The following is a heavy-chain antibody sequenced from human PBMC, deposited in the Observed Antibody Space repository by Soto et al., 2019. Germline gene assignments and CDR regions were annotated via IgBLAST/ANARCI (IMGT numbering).Heavy chain of an antibody. D-gene: IGHD6-19*01. V-gene: IGHV3-15*01. Sequence: PGGSLRLSCAASGFTFSNAWMSWVRQAPGKGLEWVGRIKSKTDGGTTDYAAPVKGRFTISRDDSKNTLYLQMNSLKTEDTAVYYCTTGLRDSSGWYASLPFDYWGQGTLVTVSS. J-gene: IGHJ4*02. CDR2: IKSKTDGGTT. CDR1: GFTFSNAW. CDR3: TTGLRDSSGWYASLPFDY.